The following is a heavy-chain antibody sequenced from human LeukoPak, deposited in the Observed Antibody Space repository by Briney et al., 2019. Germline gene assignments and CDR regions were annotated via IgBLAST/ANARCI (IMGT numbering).Heavy chain of an antibody. Sequence: GGSLRLSCRGSGFTFSSYAMSWVRQAPGKGLEWWVSGIGGSGGSTYYADSVKGRFTISRDNSKNTLYLQMNSLRAEDTAVYYCARGGPAAGRFDYWGQGTLVTVSS. CDR3: ARGGPAAGRFDY. V-gene: IGHV3-23*01. D-gene: IGHD6-13*01. J-gene: IGHJ4*02. CDR2: IGGSGGST. CDR1: GFTFSSYA.